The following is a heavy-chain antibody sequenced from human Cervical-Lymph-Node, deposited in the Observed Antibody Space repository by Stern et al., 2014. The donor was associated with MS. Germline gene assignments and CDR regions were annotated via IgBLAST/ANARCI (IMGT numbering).Heavy chain of an antibody. CDR3: ARHRSRSYSGYSYFYGMDV. Sequence: VKLVQSGADVKKPGESLKISCKASGYNFTSYWIAWVRQMPGKGLEWMGIIDPGDSDTTYSPAFKGQVTISADKSISPAYLQWSSLKASDTAMYYCARHRSRSYSGYSYFYGMDVWGQGTTVTVSS. CDR1: GYNFTSYW. D-gene: IGHD1-26*01. CDR2: IDPGDSDT. V-gene: IGHV5-51*01. J-gene: IGHJ6*02.